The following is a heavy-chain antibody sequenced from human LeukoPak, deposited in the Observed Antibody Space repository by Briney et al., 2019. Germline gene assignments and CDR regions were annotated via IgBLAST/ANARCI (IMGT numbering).Heavy chain of an antibody. CDR1: GGSISSYY. Sequence: ASETLSLTCTVSGGSISSYYWSWIRQPPGKGLEWIGYIYYSGSTNYNPSLKSRVTISVDTSKNQFSLKLSSVTAADTAVYYCARGPPGSYYGWGQGTLVTVSS. V-gene: IGHV4-59*01. D-gene: IGHD3-10*01. J-gene: IGHJ4*02. CDR3: ARGPPGSYYG. CDR2: IYYSGST.